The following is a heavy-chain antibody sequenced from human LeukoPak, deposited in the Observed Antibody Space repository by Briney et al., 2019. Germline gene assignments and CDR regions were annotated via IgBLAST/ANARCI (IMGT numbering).Heavy chain of an antibody. CDR3: ARHRGYYPNWFDP. Sequence: SETLSLTCAVYGGSFSGYYWSWIRQPPGKGLEWIGEINHSGSTNYNPSLKSRVTISVDTSKNQFSLKLSSVTAADTAVYYCARHRGYYPNWFDPWGQGTLVTVSS. D-gene: IGHD3-10*01. CDR1: GGSFSGYY. V-gene: IGHV4-34*01. CDR2: INHSGST. J-gene: IGHJ5*02.